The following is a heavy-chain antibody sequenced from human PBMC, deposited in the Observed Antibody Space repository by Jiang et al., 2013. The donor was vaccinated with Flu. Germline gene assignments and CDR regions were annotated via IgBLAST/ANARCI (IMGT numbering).Heavy chain of an antibody. CDR1: GGSISSYV. V-gene: IGHV4-59*13. CDR2: LLQWST. D-gene: IGHD2-8*01. CDR3: ARGRIGYCSNGVCRNVDY. J-gene: IGHJ4*02. Sequence: GLLKPSETLSLTCTVSGGSISSYVLELDPAAPGEGTGVDWEYLLQWSTNYNPSLKSRVTISVDTSKNQFSLKLSSVTAADTAVYYCARGRIGYCSNGVCRNVDYWGQGTLVTVSS.